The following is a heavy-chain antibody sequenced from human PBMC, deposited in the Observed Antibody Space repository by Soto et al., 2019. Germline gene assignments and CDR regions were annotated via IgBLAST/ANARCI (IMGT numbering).Heavy chain of an antibody. CDR1: GFSLSSNGVG. CDR2: IYWDDDK. J-gene: IGHJ5*02. Sequence: QITLKESGPTLVKPTQTLTLTCTFSGFSLSSNGVGVGWIRQPPGKALEWLALIYWDDDKRYSPSLESRLTITKDSSTSQLVLTLTNMDPVDTATYYCENREAGAVAGAWGQGTLVTVSS. CDR3: ENREAGAVAGA. D-gene: IGHD6-19*01. V-gene: IGHV2-5*02.